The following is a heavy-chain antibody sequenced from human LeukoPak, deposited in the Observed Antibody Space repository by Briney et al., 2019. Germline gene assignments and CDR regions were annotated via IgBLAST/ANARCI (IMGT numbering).Heavy chain of an antibody. CDR3: ARAVLRYGDGLHRNWFDP. D-gene: IGHD3-9*01. Sequence: SVPVSFQASGGTFLNYAISWVRQAPGQELAWMGGIIPIFGKANYAQKFQGRATITADESTSTAYMGLSSLRSEDTAVYYCARAVLRYGDGLHRNWFDPCGEGALVTVSS. V-gene: IGHV1-69*01. CDR1: GGTFLNYA. J-gene: IGHJ5*02. CDR2: IIPIFGKA.